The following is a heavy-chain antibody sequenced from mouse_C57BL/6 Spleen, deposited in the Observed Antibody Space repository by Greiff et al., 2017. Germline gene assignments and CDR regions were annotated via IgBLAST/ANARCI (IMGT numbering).Heavy chain of an antibody. J-gene: IGHJ4*01. V-gene: IGHV1-61*01. CDR3: ARRGDYDEGNAMDY. CDR2: IYPSDSET. CDR1: GYTFTSYW. D-gene: IGHD2-4*01. Sequence: VQLVESGAELVRPGSSVKLSCKASGYTFTSYWMDWVKQRPGQGLEWIGNIYPSDSETHYNQKFKDKATLTVDKSSSTAYMQLSSLTSEDSAVYYCARRGDYDEGNAMDYWGQGTSVTVSS.